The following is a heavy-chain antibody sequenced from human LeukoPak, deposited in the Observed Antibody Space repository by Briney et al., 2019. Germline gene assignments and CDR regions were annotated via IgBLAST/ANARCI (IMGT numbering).Heavy chain of an antibody. CDR1: GFTFSSYE. J-gene: IGHJ4*02. CDR3: ARGVSYYYDSSGFDY. D-gene: IGHD3-22*01. CDR2: ISSSGSTI. V-gene: IGHV3-48*03. Sequence: GGSLRLSCAASGFTFSSYEVNWVRQAPGGGLEWVSYISSSGSTIYYADSVKGRFTISRDNAKNSLYLQMNSLRAEDTAVYYCARGVSYYYDSSGFDYWGQGTLVTVSS.